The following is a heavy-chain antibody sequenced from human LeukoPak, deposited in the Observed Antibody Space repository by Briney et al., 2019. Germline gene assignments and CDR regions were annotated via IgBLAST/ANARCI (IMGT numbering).Heavy chain of an antibody. CDR3: ARDLKYDSSIDY. J-gene: IGHJ4*02. CDR1: GYTFTGYY. Sequence: ASVKVSCKASGYTFTGYYMHWVRQAPGQGLEWMGWINPNSGGTNYAQKFQGRVTMTRDTSISTAYMELSRLRSDDRAVYYCARDLKYDSSIDYWGQGTLVTVSS. CDR2: INPNSGGT. V-gene: IGHV1-2*02. D-gene: IGHD3-22*01.